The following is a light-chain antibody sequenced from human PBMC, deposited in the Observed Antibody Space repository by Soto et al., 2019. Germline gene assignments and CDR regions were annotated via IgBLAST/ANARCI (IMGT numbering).Light chain of an antibody. CDR2: EVN. Sequence: QSVLTQPASVSGSPGQSITISCSGTSSDIGGYKYVSWYQQHPGKVPKLMIYEVNNRPSGVSDRFSGSKSGNTASLTISGLQAEDEADYYCSSYTGSNTWMFGGGTKLTVL. CDR3: SSYTGSNTWM. J-gene: IGLJ3*02. CDR1: SSDIGGYKY. V-gene: IGLV2-14*01.